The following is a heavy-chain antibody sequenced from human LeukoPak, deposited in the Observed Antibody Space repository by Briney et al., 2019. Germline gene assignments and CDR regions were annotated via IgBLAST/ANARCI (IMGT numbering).Heavy chain of an antibody. D-gene: IGHD3-10*01. CDR1: GFNFDDYG. J-gene: IGHJ6*02. V-gene: IGHV3-20*04. CDR3: ARVKDGSGSYYPYYGMDV. CDR2: IKWNGGST. Sequence: GGDLRLYCAASGFNFDDYGLSWVRQAPGKGLEWVSGIKWNGGSTGYADSVKGRFTISRDNDKKSLYLQMNSLRAEDTALYYCARVKDGSGSYYPYYGMDVWGQGTTVTVSS.